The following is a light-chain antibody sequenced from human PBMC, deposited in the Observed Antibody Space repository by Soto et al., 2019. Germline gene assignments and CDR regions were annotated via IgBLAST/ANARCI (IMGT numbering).Light chain of an antibody. J-gene: IGKJ3*01. CDR3: QLYYSSPFT. Sequence: DIAMTQSPDSLAVSLGERATINCKSSQSVLHSSNNKNYLTWYQQKPGQPPKLLIYWASTRESGVPDRFSGSGSGTDFTLTISSLQAEDVAVYYCQLYYSSPFTFGPGTKVDIK. CDR1: QSVLHSSNNKNY. CDR2: WAS. V-gene: IGKV4-1*01.